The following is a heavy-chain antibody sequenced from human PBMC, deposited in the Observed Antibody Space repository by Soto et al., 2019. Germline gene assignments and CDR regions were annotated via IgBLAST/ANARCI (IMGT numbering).Heavy chain of an antibody. J-gene: IGHJ6*02. Sequence: QVQLVESGGGVVQPGRSLRLSCAASGFTFSSYGMHWVRQAPGKGLEWVAVISYDGSNKYYADSVKGRFTISRDNSKNTLYLQMNSLRAEDTAVYYCAKSGEWEPLGYYYGMDVWGQGTTVTVSS. CDR2: ISYDGSNK. V-gene: IGHV3-30*18. CDR3: AKSGEWEPLGYYYGMDV. D-gene: IGHD1-26*01. CDR1: GFTFSSYG.